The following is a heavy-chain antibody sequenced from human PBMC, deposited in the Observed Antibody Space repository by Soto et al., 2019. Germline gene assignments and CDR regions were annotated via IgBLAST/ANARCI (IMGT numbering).Heavy chain of an antibody. CDR1: GFTFSSCA. CDR3: ARDLGQWEPFDY. Sequence: PGGSLRLSCAASGFTFSSCAMSWVRQAPGKGLEWVSGIGGSGDDTDYADSVKGRFTISRDNSKNTLYLQMNSLRAEDTAVYYCARDLGQWEPFDYWGQGTLVTVS. CDR2: IGGSGDDT. V-gene: IGHV3-23*01. J-gene: IGHJ4*02. D-gene: IGHD1-26*01.